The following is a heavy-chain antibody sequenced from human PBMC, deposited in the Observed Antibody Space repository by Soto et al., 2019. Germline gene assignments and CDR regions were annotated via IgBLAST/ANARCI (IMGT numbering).Heavy chain of an antibody. Sequence: SETLSLTCTVSGGSISSGVYYWSWIRQHPGKGLEWIGYIYYSGSTYYNPSLKSRVTISVDTSKNQFSLKLSSVTAADTAVYYCARVPPGYSSSWPNWFDPWGQGTLVTVSS. CDR3: ARVPPGYSSSWPNWFDP. D-gene: IGHD6-13*01. V-gene: IGHV4-30-4*08. CDR2: IYYSGST. CDR1: GGSISSGVYY. J-gene: IGHJ5*02.